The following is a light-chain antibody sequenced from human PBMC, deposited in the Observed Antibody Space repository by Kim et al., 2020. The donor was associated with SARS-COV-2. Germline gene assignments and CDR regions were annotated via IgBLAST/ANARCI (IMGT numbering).Light chain of an antibody. J-gene: IGKJ2*01. V-gene: IGKV3-20*01. CDR2: GAS. CDR1: QSVSSSY. Sequence: EIVLTQSPGTLSLSPGERATLSCRASQSVSSSYLAWYQQKPGQAPRLLIYGASSRATGIPDRFSGSGSGTDFTLTISRLEPEDFAVYYCQQYGSSPPRYTFGQGTKLE. CDR3: QQYGSSPPRYT.